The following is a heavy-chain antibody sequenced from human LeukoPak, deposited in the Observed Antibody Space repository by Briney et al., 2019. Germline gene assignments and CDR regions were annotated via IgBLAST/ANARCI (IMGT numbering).Heavy chain of an antibody. CDR1: GGSISSGGYY. CDR2: IYHSGST. V-gene: IGHV4-30-2*01. J-gene: IGHJ5*02. D-gene: IGHD2-15*01. Sequence: PSETLSLTCTVSGGSISSGGYYWSWIRQPPGKGLEWIGYIYHSGSTYYNPSLKSRVTISVDRSKNQFSLKLSSVTAADTAVYYCAREAVVVVAATLGDWFDPWGQGTLVTVSS. CDR3: AREAVVVVAATLGDWFDP.